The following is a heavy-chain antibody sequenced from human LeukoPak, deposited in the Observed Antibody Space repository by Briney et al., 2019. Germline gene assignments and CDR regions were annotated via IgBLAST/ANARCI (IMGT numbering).Heavy chain of an antibody. CDR1: GFTFSSYS. CDR2: ISSSSSYI. Sequence: TGGSLRLSCAASGFTFSSYSMNWVRQAPGKGLEWVSSISSSSSYIYYADSVKGRFTISRDNAKNSPYLQMNSLRAEDTAVYYCARIPFQWLVSDFDYWGQGTLVTVSS. V-gene: IGHV3-21*01. D-gene: IGHD6-19*01. CDR3: ARIPFQWLVSDFDY. J-gene: IGHJ4*02.